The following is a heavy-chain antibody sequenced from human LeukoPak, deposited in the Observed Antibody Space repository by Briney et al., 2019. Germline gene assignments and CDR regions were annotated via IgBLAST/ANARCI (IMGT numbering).Heavy chain of an antibody. CDR1: GFTFSDYY. D-gene: IGHD5-18*01. CDR2: IHSSGSST. Sequence: NPGGSLRLSCAASGFTFSDYYMSWIRQAPGKGLEWVSYIHSSGSSTFYADSVKGRFTISRDSAKNSLYLQMNGLRAEDTAVYYCASRYSPFDFWGQGTLVTVSS. CDR3: ASRYSPFDF. V-gene: IGHV3-11*04. J-gene: IGHJ4*02.